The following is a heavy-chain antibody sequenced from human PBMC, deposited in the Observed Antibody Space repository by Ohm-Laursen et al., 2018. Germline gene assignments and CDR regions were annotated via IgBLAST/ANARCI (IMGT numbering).Heavy chain of an antibody. Sequence: ASVKVSCKASGGTFSSYAINWVRQATGQGLEWMGWMNPNSGNTGYAQKFQGRVTMTRNTSISTAYMELSSLRSEDTAVYYCAREGAVAGTSNNWGQGTLVTVSS. J-gene: IGHJ4*02. CDR2: MNPNSGNT. CDR1: GGTFSSYA. D-gene: IGHD6-19*01. V-gene: IGHV1-8*02. CDR3: AREGAVAGTSNN.